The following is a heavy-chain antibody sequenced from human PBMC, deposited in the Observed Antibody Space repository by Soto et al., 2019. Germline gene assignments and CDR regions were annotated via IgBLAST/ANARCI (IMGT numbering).Heavy chain of an antibody. V-gene: IGHV3-23*01. J-gene: IGHJ4*02. Sequence: EVQLLESGGGLEQPGGSLRLSCVGSGHTFHNYAMTWVRQAPGKGLEWVSGISGSGGNTYYAESVRGRFTISKDDSKNTLYLQMNSLRAEDTAVYYCAKVSRGIGVVPAALNWGQGTLVTVSS. D-gene: IGHD2-2*01. CDR1: GHTFHNYA. CDR2: ISGSGGNT. CDR3: AKVSRGIGVVPAALN.